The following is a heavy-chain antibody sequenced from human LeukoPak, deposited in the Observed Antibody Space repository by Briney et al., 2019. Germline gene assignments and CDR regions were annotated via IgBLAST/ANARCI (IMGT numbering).Heavy chain of an antibody. CDR3: ARGSTYYDSSGQVPFDY. Sequence: ASVKVSCKASGGTFSSYAISWVRQAPGQGLEWMGGIIPIFGTANYAQKFQSRVTITADESTSTAYMELSSLRSEDTAVYYCARGSTYYDSSGQVPFDYWGQGTLVTVSS. J-gene: IGHJ4*02. CDR1: GGTFSSYA. D-gene: IGHD3-22*01. V-gene: IGHV1-69*13. CDR2: IIPIFGTA.